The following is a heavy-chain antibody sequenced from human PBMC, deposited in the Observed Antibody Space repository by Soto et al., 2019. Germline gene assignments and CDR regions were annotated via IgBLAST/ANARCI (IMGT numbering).Heavy chain of an antibody. V-gene: IGHV3-30-3*01. CDR1: GFTFSSYA. D-gene: IGHD4-17*01. J-gene: IGHJ4*02. CDR2: ISYDGSNK. CDR3: ARDPEGVYGDHFDY. Sequence: QVQLVESGGGVVQPGRSLRLSCAASGFTFSSYAMHWVRQAPGKGLEWVAVISYDGSNKYYADSVKGRFTISRDNSKNTRYLQMNILRAEDTAVYYCARDPEGVYGDHFDYWGQGTLVTVSS.